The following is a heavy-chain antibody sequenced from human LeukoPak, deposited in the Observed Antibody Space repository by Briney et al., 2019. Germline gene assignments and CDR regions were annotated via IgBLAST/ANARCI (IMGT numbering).Heavy chain of an antibody. Sequence: ASVKVSYKASGYTFTSYGISWVRQAPGQGLEWMGWISAYDGNTKYAQKLQGKVTMTTDTSTSTAYMELRSLRSDDTAVYYCATVTAYNWFDPWAREPWSSSPQ. CDR2: ISAYDGNT. CDR1: GYTFTSYG. V-gene: IGHV1-18*01. D-gene: IGHD4-17*01. J-gene: IGHJ5*02. CDR3: ATVTAYNWFDP.